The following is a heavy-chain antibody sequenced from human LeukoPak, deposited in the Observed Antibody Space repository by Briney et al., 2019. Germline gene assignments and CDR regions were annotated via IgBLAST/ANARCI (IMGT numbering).Heavy chain of an antibody. Sequence: GGSLRLSCAASGFTFSSYAMSWVRQAPGKGLEWVSAISGSGGSTYYADSVKGRFTISRDNSKDTLYLQMNSLRAEDTAVYYCAKGYYDSITLYFDYWGQGTLVTVSS. CDR3: AKGYYDSITLYFDY. J-gene: IGHJ4*02. D-gene: IGHD3-22*01. V-gene: IGHV3-23*01. CDR1: GFTFSSYA. CDR2: ISGSGGST.